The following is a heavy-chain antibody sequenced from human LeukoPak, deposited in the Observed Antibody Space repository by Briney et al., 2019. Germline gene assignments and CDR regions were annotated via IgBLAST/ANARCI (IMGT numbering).Heavy chain of an antibody. CDR1: GGSISSGSYY. CDR2: IYTSGST. Sequence: PSETLSLTCTVSGGSISSGSYYWSWIRQPAGKGLEWIGRIYTSGSTNYNPSLKSRVTMSVDTSKNQFSLKLSSVTAADTAVYYCARDYYGSGRNWFDPWGQGTLVTVSS. D-gene: IGHD3-10*01. V-gene: IGHV4-61*02. CDR3: ARDYYGSGRNWFDP. J-gene: IGHJ5*02.